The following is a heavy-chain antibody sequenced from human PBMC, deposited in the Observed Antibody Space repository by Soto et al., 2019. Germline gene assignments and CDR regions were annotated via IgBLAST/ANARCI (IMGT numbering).Heavy chain of an antibody. CDR1: GGSISSGGYY. CDR2: FYDSESI. V-gene: IGHV4-31*03. Sequence: QVQLQESGPGLVKPAQTLSLSCTVSGGSISSGGYYWSWIRQHPGKGLEWIGYFYDSESIHYNPSRKRRITISADTSTNQFSLNRSSLTAADTAVYYCARGRPAADAFDIWGQGTMVTVSS. D-gene: IGHD6-25*01. CDR3: ARGRPAADAFDI. J-gene: IGHJ3*02.